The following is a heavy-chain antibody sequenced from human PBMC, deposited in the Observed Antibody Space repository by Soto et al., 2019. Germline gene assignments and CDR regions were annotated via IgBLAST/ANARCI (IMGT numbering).Heavy chain of an antibody. J-gene: IGHJ6*02. Sequence: QVQLQESGPGLVKPSETLSLTCTVSGAPITTTKWWAWVRLPPGQGLEWIGELSRGDERSSNPSLEGRFTMSLDKFNNHFDLKLTSVTAADTAIYYCATQTISSNWGVWGRGTSVTVSS. CDR1: GAPITTTKW. D-gene: IGHD3-16*01. CDR3: ATQTISSNWGV. CDR2: LSRGDER. V-gene: IGHV4-4*02.